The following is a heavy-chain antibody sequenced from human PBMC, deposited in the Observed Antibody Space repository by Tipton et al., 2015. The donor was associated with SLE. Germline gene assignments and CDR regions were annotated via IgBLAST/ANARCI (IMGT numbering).Heavy chain of an antibody. V-gene: IGHV4-4*08. CDR1: GGSITDYY. CDR2: IYTSGST. J-gene: IGHJ4*02. CDR3: ARGAPSGYHFDC. Sequence: TLSLTCTVSGGSITDYYWSWIRQPPGKGLEWIGFIYTSGSTNNNPPPKSRVTISVDTSKNQFSLTLSSVTAADTAVYYCARGAPSGYHFDCWGQGTLVTVSS. D-gene: IGHD3-22*01.